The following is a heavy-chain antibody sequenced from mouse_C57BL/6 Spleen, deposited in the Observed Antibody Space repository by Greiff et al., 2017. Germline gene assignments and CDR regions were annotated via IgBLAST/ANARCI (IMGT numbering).Heavy chain of an antibody. CDR2: ISYDGSN. Sequence: ESGPGLVKPSQSLSLTCSVTGYSITSGYYWNWIRQFPGNKLEWMGYISYDGSNNYNPSLKNRISITRDTSKNQFFLKLNSVTTEDTATYYCARSELYFDVWGTGTTVTVSS. V-gene: IGHV3-6*01. CDR3: ARSELYFDV. J-gene: IGHJ1*03. CDR1: GYSITSGYY.